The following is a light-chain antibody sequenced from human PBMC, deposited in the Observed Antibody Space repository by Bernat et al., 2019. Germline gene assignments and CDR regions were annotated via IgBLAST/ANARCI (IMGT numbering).Light chain of an antibody. V-gene: IGLV3-25*03. CDR1: TLAKQY. Sequence: SFDLKQPPSVSVSPRQTVRITCSGDTLAKQYVNWYQQKPGQAPLQVIYKDIERPSGIPERFSGSSSGTTVTLTISEVQTEDEADYYCQSADTSGTYPVFGGLTQLTVL. J-gene: IGLJ7*01. CDR2: KDI. CDR3: QSADTSGTYPV.